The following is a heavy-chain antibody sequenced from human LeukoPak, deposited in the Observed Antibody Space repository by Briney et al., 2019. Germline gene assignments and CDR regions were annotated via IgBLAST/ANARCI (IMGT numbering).Heavy chain of an antibody. D-gene: IGHD5-18*01. J-gene: IGHJ4*02. CDR2: ISWNSGSI. Sequence: QPGRSLRLYCAASGFTFDDYAMHWVRQAPGKGLEWVSGISWNSGSIGYADSVKGRFTISRDNAKNSLYLQMNSLRAEDMALYYCAKAKSVGYSYGFDYWGQGTLVTVSS. CDR3: AKAKSVGYSYGFDY. V-gene: IGHV3-9*03. CDR1: GFTFDDYA.